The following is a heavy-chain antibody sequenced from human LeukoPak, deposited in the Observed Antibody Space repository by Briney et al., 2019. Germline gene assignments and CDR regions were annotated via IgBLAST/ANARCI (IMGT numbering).Heavy chain of an antibody. CDR3: ARDRANEWEPPPD. CDR1: GGSISSFY. J-gene: IGHJ4*02. CDR2: VYFSGST. D-gene: IGHD1-26*01. Sequence: SETLSLTCTVSGGSISSFYWSWIRQPPGKGLEWIGSVYFSGSTYYNPSLKSRVTIAVDTSKNQFSLKLSSVTAADTAVYYCARDRANEWEPPPDWGQGTLVTVSS. V-gene: IGHV4-59*12.